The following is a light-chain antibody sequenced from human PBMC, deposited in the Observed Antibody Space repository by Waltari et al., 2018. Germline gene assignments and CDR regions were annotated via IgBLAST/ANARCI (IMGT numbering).Light chain of an antibody. Sequence: QSALTQPASVSGSPGQSITISCTGTTSDVGGHNFFSWYQQHPGIAPKLMIYDVNKRPSGVSNLFSGSKSGNTASLTISGLQAEDEADYYCSSYTSSATYVFGAGTKVTVL. J-gene: IGLJ1*01. CDR3: SSYTSSATYV. CDR1: TSDVGGHNF. CDR2: DVN. V-gene: IGLV2-14*01.